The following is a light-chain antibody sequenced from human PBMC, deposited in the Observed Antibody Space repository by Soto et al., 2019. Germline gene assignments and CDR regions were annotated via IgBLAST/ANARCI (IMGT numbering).Light chain of an antibody. CDR1: QGIAPY. Sequence: DVQMTQSPSSLSAFVGDRVTITCRASQGIAPYLAWFQQKPGKVPKLLIYATSALQSGVPSRFSGSGSGTDLTLKISSMQTEFGATYYRQKYNTAPFTSVGGTKVDIK. CDR3: QKYNTAPFT. CDR2: ATS. J-gene: IGKJ4*01. V-gene: IGKV1-27*01.